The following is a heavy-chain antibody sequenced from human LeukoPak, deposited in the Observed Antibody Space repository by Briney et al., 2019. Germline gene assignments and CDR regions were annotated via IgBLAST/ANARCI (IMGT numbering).Heavy chain of an antibody. CDR3: ARDRHSSSWGTPNNWFDP. CDR2: IYTSGST. Sequence: PSETLSLTCTVSGGSISSGSYYWSWIRQPAGKGLEWIGRIYTSGSTNYNPSLKSRVTISVDTSKNQFSLKLSSVTAADTAVYYCARDRHSSSWGTPNNWFDPWGQGTLVTVSS. CDR1: GGSISSGSYY. V-gene: IGHV4-61*02. D-gene: IGHD6-13*01. J-gene: IGHJ5*02.